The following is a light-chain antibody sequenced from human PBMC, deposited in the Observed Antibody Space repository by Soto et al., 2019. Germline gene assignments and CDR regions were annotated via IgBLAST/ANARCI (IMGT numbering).Light chain of an antibody. J-gene: IGKJ2*03. V-gene: IGKV3-20*01. CDR3: QQYFVSPYS. CDR1: QSVSSTY. CDR2: GAS. Sequence: IVLTQSPGTLSLSPGVRATLSCRASQSVSSTYLAWYQQKPGQTPRLLIYGASNRATGIPHRFSGSGSGTDFTLTISRLEPEDFAVYYCQQYFVSPYSFGQGTKLEIK.